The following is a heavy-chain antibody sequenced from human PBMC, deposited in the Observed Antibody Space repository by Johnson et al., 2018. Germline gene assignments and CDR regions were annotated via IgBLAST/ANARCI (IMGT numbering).Heavy chain of an antibody. CDR2: IIPILGIL. D-gene: IGHD2-15*01. J-gene: IGHJ3*02. CDR3: AAVAIYAFDI. V-gene: IGHV1-69*09. Sequence: QVQLVQSGAEVKKPGSSXKVSCKASGGTFSTYTISWVRQAPGQGLEWMGRIIPILGILNYAQKFQGRVTITADKSTSTAYMELSSLRSEDTAVYYCAAVAIYAFDIWGQGTLVTVSS. CDR1: GGTFSTYT.